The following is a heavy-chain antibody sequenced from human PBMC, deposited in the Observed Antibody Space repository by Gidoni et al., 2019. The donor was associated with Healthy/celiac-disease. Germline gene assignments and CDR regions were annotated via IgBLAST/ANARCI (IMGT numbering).Heavy chain of an antibody. CDR1: GFTFDDYA. D-gene: IGHD6-13*01. V-gene: IGHV3-9*01. CDR3: AKGAAAAWYGMDV. J-gene: IGHJ6*02. CDR2: ISWNSGSI. Sequence: EVQLVESGGGLVQPGRSLRLSCAASGFTFDDYAMHWVRQAPGKGLEWVSGISWNSGSIGYADSVKGRFTISRDNAKNSLYLQMNSLRAEDTALYYCAKGAAAAWYGMDVWGQGTTVTVSS.